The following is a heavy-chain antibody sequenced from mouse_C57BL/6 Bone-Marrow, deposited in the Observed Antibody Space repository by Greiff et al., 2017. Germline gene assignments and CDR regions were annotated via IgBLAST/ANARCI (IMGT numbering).Heavy chain of an antibody. J-gene: IGHJ3*01. Sequence: QVQLQQPGAELVRPGTSVKLSCKASGYTFTSYWMHWVKQRPGQGLEWIGVIDPSDSYTNYNQKFKGKATLTVDTSSSTAYMQLSILTSEDSAVYYCASGGAWFAYWGQGTLVTVSA. CDR2: IDPSDSYT. V-gene: IGHV1-59*01. CDR1: GYTFTSYW. CDR3: ASGGAWFAY.